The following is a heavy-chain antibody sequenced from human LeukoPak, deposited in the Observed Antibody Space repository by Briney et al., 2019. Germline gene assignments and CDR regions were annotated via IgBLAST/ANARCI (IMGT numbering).Heavy chain of an antibody. Sequence: SETLSLTCAVYGGSFSGYYWSWIRQPPGKGLEWIGEINHSGSTNYNPSLKSRVTISVDTSKNQFSLKLSSVTAADTAVYYCARGKITMVRGVITPFDPWGQGTLVTVSS. V-gene: IGHV4-34*01. CDR3: ARGKITMVRGVITPFDP. D-gene: IGHD3-10*01. CDR1: GGSFSGYY. J-gene: IGHJ5*02. CDR2: INHSGST.